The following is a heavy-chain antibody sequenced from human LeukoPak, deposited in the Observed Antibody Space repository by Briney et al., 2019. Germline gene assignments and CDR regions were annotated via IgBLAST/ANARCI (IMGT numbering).Heavy chain of an antibody. D-gene: IGHD3-22*01. J-gene: IGHJ5*02. Sequence: GASVKVSCKASGYTFTGYYMHWVRQAPGQGLEWMGWINPNSGGTNYAQKFQGRVTMTRDTSISTAYMELSRLRSDDTAVYYCARSVTMIVVVISWFDPWGQGTLVTVSS. V-gene: IGHV1-2*02. CDR1: GYTFTGYY. CDR3: ARSVTMIVVVISWFDP. CDR2: INPNSGGT.